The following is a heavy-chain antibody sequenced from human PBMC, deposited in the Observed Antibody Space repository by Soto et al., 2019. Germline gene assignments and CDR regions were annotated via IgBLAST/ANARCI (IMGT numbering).Heavy chain of an antibody. CDR3: ARDYGSALDY. D-gene: IGHD3-10*01. Sequence: QVQLVESGGGVVQPGRSLRLSCVATGFTFSSYAMNWVRQAPGKGLEWVAVISHDGSSQYYTDSVKGRFTISRDNSKNTLYVQMNSVRGEDTAVYYCARDYGSALDYWGQGTLVTVSS. J-gene: IGHJ4*02. CDR1: GFTFSSYA. V-gene: IGHV3-30-3*01. CDR2: ISHDGSSQ.